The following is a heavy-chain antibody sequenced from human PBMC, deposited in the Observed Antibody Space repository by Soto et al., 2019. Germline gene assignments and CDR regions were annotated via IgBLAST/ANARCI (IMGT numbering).Heavy chain of an antibody. CDR1: GGSFSDYS. Sequence: PSETLSLTCAVYGGSFSDYSWTWIRQPPGKGLEWIGEINDSGSTNYTPSLERRVTISRDTSKNRFSLKLSSVTAADTAVYYCARGSHKLHSYYGSGFYHYVDYWGQGXLVTVSS. J-gene: IGHJ4*02. D-gene: IGHD3-22*01. CDR3: ARGSHKLHSYYGSGFYHYVDY. V-gene: IGHV4-34*01. CDR2: INDSGST.